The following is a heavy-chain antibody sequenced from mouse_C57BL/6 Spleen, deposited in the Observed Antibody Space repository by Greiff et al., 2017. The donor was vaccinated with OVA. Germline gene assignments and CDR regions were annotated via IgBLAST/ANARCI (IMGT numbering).Heavy chain of an antibody. CDR2: IYPGNSDT. V-gene: IGHV1-5*01. Sequence: VQLKESGTVLARPGASVKMSCKPSGYTFTSYWMHWVKQRPGQGLEWIGAIYPGNSDTSYNQKFKGKAKLTAVTSASTAYMELSSLTNEDSAVYYCTRYYGRRVYYFDYWGQGTTLTVSS. CDR3: TRYYGRRVYYFDY. D-gene: IGHD1-1*01. J-gene: IGHJ2*01. CDR1: GYTFTSYW.